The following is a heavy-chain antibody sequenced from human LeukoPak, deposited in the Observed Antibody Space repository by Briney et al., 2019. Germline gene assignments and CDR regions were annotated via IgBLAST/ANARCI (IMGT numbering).Heavy chain of an antibody. D-gene: IGHD1-26*01. J-gene: IGHJ5*02. CDR1: GGSISSYY. V-gene: IGHV4-59*12. CDR2: IYYSGST. CDR3: ARDLGRSATAQFDP. Sequence: SETLSLTCTVSGGSISSYYWSWIRQPPGKGLEWIGYIYYSGSTNYNPSLKSRVTISVDTSKNQFSLKLSSVTAAGTAVYYCARDLGRSATAQFDPWGQGTLVTVSS.